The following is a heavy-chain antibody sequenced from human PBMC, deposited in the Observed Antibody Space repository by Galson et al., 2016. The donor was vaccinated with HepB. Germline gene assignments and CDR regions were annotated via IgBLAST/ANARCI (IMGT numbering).Heavy chain of an antibody. D-gene: IGHD2-21*01. CDR3: AREAKVPTPLPDRDYFDD. Sequence: SVKVSCKAPGGTFSSYTINWLRQAPGQGLEWVGGIIPIFESANITRKFQGRVTITADESTRTAYMELRNLRSGDTAIYYCAREAKVPTPLPDRDYFDDWGQGTLITASS. CDR2: IIPIFESA. V-gene: IGHV1-69*13. CDR1: GGTFSSYT. J-gene: IGHJ4*02.